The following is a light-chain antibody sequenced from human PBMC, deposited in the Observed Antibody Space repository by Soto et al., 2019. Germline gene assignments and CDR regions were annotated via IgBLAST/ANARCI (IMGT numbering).Light chain of an antibody. J-gene: IGKJ4*02. CDR1: QSVSSNY. V-gene: IGKV3-20*01. Sequence: EIVLTQSPGTLSLSPGERATLSCRASQSVSSNYLGWYQQKPGQAPRLLIYGASSRATGIPDRFSGSGSGTDFTLTISRLEPEDFAVYYCQQYGSSPRTFGGGTKVDIK. CDR3: QQYGSSPRT. CDR2: GAS.